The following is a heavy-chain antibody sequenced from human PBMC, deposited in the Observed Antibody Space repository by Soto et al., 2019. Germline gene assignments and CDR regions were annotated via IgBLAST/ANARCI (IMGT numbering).Heavy chain of an antibody. D-gene: IGHD5-18*01. Sequence: GESLKISGQGSGYSFPKYWIGWVRQMPGKGLEWMGIIYPDDSNTMYSPSFQGQVTISADKSISTAYLQWSSLKPSDTAMYYCARHTGGSGVTSEIDYWGQVTILAVSS. CDR3: ARHTGGSGVTSEIDY. V-gene: IGHV5-51*01. J-gene: IGHJ4*02. CDR1: GYSFPKYW. CDR2: IYPDDSNT.